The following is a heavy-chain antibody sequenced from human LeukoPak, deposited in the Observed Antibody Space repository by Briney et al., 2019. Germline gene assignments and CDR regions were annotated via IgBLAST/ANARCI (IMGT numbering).Heavy chain of an antibody. J-gene: IGHJ4*02. Sequence: GGSLRLSCAASGFTFSNAWMSWVRQAPGKGLEWVGRIKSKTDGGTTDYAAPVKGRFTISRDDSKNTLYLQMNSLKTEDTAVYYCTTDRGSAADFDYRGQGTLATVSS. V-gene: IGHV3-15*01. CDR1: GFTFSNAW. D-gene: IGHD2-2*01. CDR3: TTDRGSAADFDY. CDR2: IKSKTDGGTT.